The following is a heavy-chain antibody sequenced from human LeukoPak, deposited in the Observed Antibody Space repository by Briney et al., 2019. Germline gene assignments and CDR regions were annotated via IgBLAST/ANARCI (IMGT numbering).Heavy chain of an antibody. J-gene: IGHJ3*02. Sequence: PGGSLRLSCAASGFTFSSYAMRWVRQAPGKGLEWVSAISPSSGTFYADSVKGRFTISRDNSKNTLYLQMNSLRAEDTAVFYCAKFGGSFIAPFDIWGQGTMVTVSS. CDR2: ISPSSGT. CDR3: AKFGGSFIAPFDI. CDR1: GFTFSSYA. V-gene: IGHV3-23*01. D-gene: IGHD1-26*01.